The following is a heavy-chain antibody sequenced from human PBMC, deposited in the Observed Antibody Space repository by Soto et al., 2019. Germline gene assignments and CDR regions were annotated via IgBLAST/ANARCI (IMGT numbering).Heavy chain of an antibody. CDR3: ARDSTLGYCSSTSCYSVYGMEV. Sequence: SVKVSCKASGGTFSSYAISWVRQAPGQGLEWMGGIIPIFGTANYAQKFQGRVTITADESTSTAYMELSSLRSEDTAVYYCARDSTLGYCSSTSCYSVYGMEVWGQGTTVTVSS. V-gene: IGHV1-69*13. CDR1: GGTFSSYA. D-gene: IGHD2-2*01. J-gene: IGHJ6*02. CDR2: IIPIFGTA.